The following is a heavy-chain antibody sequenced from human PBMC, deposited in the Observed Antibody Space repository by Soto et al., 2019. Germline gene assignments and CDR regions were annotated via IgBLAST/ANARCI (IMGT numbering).Heavy chain of an antibody. CDR1: GYTFTSYY. CDR2: INPSGGST. V-gene: IGHV1-46*01. CDR3: AREPNTAIAMGSYYYGRDV. D-gene: IGHD5-18*01. J-gene: IGHJ6*02. Sequence: GASVKVSCKASGYTFTSYYMHWVRQAPGQGLEWMGIINPSGGSTSYAQKFQGRVTMTRDTSTSTVYMELSSLRSEDTAVYYCAREPNTAIAMGSYYYGRDVWGQGTRVTVS.